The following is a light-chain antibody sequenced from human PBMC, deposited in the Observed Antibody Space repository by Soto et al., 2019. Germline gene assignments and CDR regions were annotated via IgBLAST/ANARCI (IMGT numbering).Light chain of an antibody. CDR3: QQRSNWPTEVT. V-gene: IGKV3-11*01. Sequence: EIVLTQSPDTLSLSPGERATLSCRASQSVSSSLAWYQQKPGQAPRLLIYDASNRATGIPARFSGSGSGTDFTLTISSREPEDFAVYYCQQRSNWPTEVTFGPGTKVDIK. CDR1: QSVSSS. CDR2: DAS. J-gene: IGKJ3*01.